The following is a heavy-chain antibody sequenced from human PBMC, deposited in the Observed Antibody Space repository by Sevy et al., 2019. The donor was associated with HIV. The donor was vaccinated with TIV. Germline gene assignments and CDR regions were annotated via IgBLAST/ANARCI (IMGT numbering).Heavy chain of an antibody. Sequence: SETLCLTCAVYGGSFSDYSWNRIRQPPGKGLEWIGEINHSGNTNYNPSLESRVTISIDASKNEVSLKVTSVTAADTAVYYCAGWRGTRVTMMVVVVTGYFYYWGQGTPVTVSS. CDR2: INHSGNT. D-gene: IGHD3-22*01. V-gene: IGHV4-34*01. CDR1: GGSFSDYS. CDR3: AGWRGTRVTMMVVVVTGYFYY. J-gene: IGHJ4*02.